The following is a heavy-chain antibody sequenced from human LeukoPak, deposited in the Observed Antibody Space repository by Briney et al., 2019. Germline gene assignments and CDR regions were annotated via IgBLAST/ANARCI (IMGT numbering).Heavy chain of an antibody. J-gene: IGHJ4*02. CDR2: IYTNGST. CDR1: GGSISSYY. Sequence: SETLSLTCTVSGGSISSYYWSWIRQPAGKGLEWIGRIYTNGSTNYNPSLKSRVTMSVDTSKNQLSLKVISVTAADTAVYYCAQDLGWIHFRNWGQGTLVTVSS. CDR3: AQDLGWIHFRN. D-gene: IGHD5-18*01. V-gene: IGHV4-4*07.